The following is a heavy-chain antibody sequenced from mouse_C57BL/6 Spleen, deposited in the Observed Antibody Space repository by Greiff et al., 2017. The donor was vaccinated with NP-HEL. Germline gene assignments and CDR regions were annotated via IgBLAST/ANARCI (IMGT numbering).Heavy chain of an antibody. CDR2: IDPSDSYT. CDR3: IRAAQATSPWFAY. V-gene: IGHV1-69*01. J-gene: IGHJ3*01. D-gene: IGHD3-2*02. CDR1: GYTFTSYW. Sequence: QVQLQQPGAELVMPGASVKLSCKASGYTFTSYWMHWVKQRPGQGLEWIGEIDPSDSYTNYNQKFKGKSTLTVDKSASSAYMQRSSLTSEDSAVYYFIRAAQATSPWFAYWGQGTLVTVSA.